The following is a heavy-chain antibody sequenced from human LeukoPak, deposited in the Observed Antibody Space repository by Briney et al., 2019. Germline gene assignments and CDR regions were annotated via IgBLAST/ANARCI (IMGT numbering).Heavy chain of an antibody. CDR3: ARDGGFIAAAGTHLDY. CDR1: GFTFSSYA. V-gene: IGHV3-30*04. J-gene: IGHJ4*02. D-gene: IGHD6-13*01. CDR2: ISYDGSNK. Sequence: GGSLRLSCAASGFTFSSYAMHWVRQAPGKGLEWVAVISYDGSNKYYADSVKGRFTISRDNSKNTLYLQMNSLRAEDTAVYYYARDGGFIAAAGTHLDYWGQGTLVTVSS.